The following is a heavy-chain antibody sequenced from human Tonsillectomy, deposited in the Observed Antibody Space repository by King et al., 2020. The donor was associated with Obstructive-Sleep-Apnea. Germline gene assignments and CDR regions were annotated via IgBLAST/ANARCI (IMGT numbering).Heavy chain of an antibody. Sequence: QLQESGPGLVKPSETLSLTCTVSGGSISSSSYYWGWIRQPPGKGLEWIGSIYYSGSTYYNPSLKSRVTISVDTSKNHFSLKLSSVTAADTAVYYCARVGVEMATSSGYSGSYYLFDYWGQGTLVTVSS. CDR2: IYYSGST. J-gene: IGHJ4*02. V-gene: IGHV4-39*07. CDR3: ARVGVEMATSSGYSGSYYLFDY. CDR1: GGSISSSSYY. D-gene: IGHD1-26*01.